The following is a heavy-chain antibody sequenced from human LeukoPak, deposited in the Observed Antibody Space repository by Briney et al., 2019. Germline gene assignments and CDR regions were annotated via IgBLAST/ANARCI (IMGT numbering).Heavy chain of an antibody. J-gene: IGHJ4*02. V-gene: IGHV6-1*01. CDR3: ARGVGEFDY. CDR2: TYYRSKWYN. Sequence: RXSXSXXLEWLGRTYYRSKWYNNYAVSVKSRITINPDTSKNQFSLQLNSVTPEDTAVYYCARGVGEFDYWGQGTLVTVSS. D-gene: IGHD1-26*01.